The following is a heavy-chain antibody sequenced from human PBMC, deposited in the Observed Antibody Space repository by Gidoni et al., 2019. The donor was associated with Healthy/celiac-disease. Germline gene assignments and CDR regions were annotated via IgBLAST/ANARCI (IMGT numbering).Heavy chain of an antibody. J-gene: IGHJ4*02. CDR1: GGSISSYY. Sequence: QVQLQESGPGLVKPSETLSLTCTVSGGSISSYYWSWIRQPPGKGLEWIGYIYYSGSTNYNPPLKSRVTISVDTSKNQFSLKLSSVTAADTAVYYCARGGGSYYGLDYWGQGTLVTVSS. CDR2: IYYSGST. V-gene: IGHV4-59*01. CDR3: ARGGGSYYGLDY. D-gene: IGHD1-26*01.